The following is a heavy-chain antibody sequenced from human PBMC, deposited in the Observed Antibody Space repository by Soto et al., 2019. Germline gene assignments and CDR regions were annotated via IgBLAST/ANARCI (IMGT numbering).Heavy chain of an antibody. J-gene: IGHJ5*02. V-gene: IGHV3-23*01. CDR1: GFAFTNYA. CDR3: AKDRTTTGTTVRFDP. Sequence: GGSLRLSCAASGFAFTNYAMSWVRQAPGEGLQWVSTISGSGGSTYYADSVRGRFTISKDNSKSTLYLQMNSLRAEDTAIYYCAKDRTTTGTTVRFDPWGQGTLVTVSS. CDR2: ISGSGGST. D-gene: IGHD1-1*01.